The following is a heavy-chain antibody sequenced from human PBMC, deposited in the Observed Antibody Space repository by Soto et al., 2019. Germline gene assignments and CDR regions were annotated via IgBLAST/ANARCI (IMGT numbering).Heavy chain of an antibody. V-gene: IGHV4-34*01. CDR1: GGSFNGYS. J-gene: IGHJ4*02. CDR2: ISYRGST. Sequence: SETLSLTCNVSGGSFNGYSWSWFRQTSGKGLEWIGDISYRGSTSYSPSLKSRLMISLDTSNNQFSLKVASVTAADTAVYYCARALLGFSYGYGGYFDPWGPGTLVTVS. CDR3: ARALLGFSYGYGGYFDP. D-gene: IGHD3-16*01.